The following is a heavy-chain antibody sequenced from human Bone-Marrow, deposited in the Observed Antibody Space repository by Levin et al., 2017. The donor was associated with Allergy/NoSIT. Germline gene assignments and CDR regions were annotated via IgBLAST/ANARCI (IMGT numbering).Heavy chain of an antibody. D-gene: IGHD6-19*01. CDR3: AKVRPPYSSGSIDY. J-gene: IGHJ4*02. Sequence: GESLKISCAASGFTFSSYAMNWVRRAPGKGLEWVSVITASGGSTYYADSVKGRFTISRDNSKNTLYLQMNSLRAEDTALYYCAKVRPPYSSGSIDYWGQGTPVTVSS. V-gene: IGHV3-23*01. CDR2: ITASGGST. CDR1: GFTFSSYA.